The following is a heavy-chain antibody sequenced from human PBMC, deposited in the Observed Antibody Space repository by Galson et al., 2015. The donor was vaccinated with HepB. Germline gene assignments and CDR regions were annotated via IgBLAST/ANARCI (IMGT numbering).Heavy chain of an antibody. J-gene: IGHJ4*02. D-gene: IGHD3-3*02. CDR2: ASKTVPTT. Sequence: SLRLSCAASGFTFSNYGMSWVRQAPGKGLEWVSTASKTVPTTYYADSVRGRFTISRDNSRNIVYLQMNSLRDEDAAVYYCAKRDTISQYFFDYWGQGILVTVS. V-gene: IGHV3-23*01. CDR1: GFTFSNYG. CDR3: AKRDTISQYFFDY.